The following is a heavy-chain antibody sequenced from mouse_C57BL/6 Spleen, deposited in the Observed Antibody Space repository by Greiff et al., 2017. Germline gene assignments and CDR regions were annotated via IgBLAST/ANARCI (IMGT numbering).Heavy chain of an antibody. CDR2: ISYDGSN. V-gene: IGHV3-6*01. CDR1: GYSITSGYY. J-gene: IGHJ3*01. D-gene: IGHD1-1*01. Sequence: EVQLVESGPGLVKPSQSLSLTCSVTGYSITSGYYWNWIRQFPGNKLEWMGYISYDGSNNYKPSLKNRISLTRDTSKNQFFLKLNSVTTEDTATYYCASYYYGSSYGIWFAYWGQGTLVTVSA. CDR3: ASYYYGSSYGIWFAY.